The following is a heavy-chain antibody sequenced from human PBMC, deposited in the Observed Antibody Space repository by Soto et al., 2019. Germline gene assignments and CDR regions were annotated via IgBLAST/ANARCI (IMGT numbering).Heavy chain of an antibody. Sequence: EVQLVESGGGLVQPGGSLKLSCAASGFTFSGSAMHWVRQASGKGLEWVGRIRSKANSYATAYAASVKGRFTISRDDSKNTAYLQMNRLKTEDTAVYYCTTSSGQFDYWGQGTLVTVSS. CDR2: IRSKANSYAT. V-gene: IGHV3-73*02. CDR1: GFTFSGSA. CDR3: TTSSGQFDY. J-gene: IGHJ4*02. D-gene: IGHD6-6*01.